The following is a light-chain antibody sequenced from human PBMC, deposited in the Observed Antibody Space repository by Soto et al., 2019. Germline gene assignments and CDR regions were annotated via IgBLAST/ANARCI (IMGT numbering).Light chain of an antibody. Sequence: AIRMTQSLSSLSASTGDRVTITCRASQGISSYLAWYQQKPGKAPKLLIYAASTLQSGVPSRFSGSGSGTDFTLTISCLQSEDFATYYCQQYYSYPLTFGQGTKVDI. V-gene: IGKV1-8*01. CDR1: QGISSY. CDR2: AAS. CDR3: QQYYSYPLT. J-gene: IGKJ1*01.